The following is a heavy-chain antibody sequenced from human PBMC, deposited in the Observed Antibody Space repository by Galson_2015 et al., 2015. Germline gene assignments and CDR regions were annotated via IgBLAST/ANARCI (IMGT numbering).Heavy chain of an antibody. Sequence: HSGSTNYNPSLKSRVTISVDTSKNQFSLKLSSVTAADTAVYYCAREIAATYYFDYWGQGTLVTVSS. D-gene: IGHD6-13*01. J-gene: IGHJ4*02. CDR2: HSGST. V-gene: IGHV4-34*13. CDR3: AREIAATYYFDY.